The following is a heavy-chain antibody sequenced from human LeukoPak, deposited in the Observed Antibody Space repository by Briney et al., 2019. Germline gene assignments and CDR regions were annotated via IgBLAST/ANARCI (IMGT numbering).Heavy chain of an antibody. CDR3: ARDYSNYGYNWFDP. J-gene: IGHJ5*02. V-gene: IGHV3-30-3*01. D-gene: IGHD4-11*01. CDR2: ISYDGSNK. Sequence: PGGCLRLSCAASGFTFSSYAMHWVRQAPGKGLEWVAVISYDGSNKYYADSVKGRFTISRDNAKNSLYLQMNSLRAEDTAVYYCARDYSNYGYNWFDPWGQGTLVTVSS. CDR1: GFTFSSYA.